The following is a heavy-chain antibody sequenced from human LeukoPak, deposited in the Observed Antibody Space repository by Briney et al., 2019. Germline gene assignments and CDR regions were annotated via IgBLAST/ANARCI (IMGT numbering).Heavy chain of an antibody. CDR2: INPNSGGT. CDR3: ARDKVGATSRNWFDP. CDR1: GYTFTGYY. D-gene: IGHD1-26*01. Sequence: ASVKVSCKASGYTFTGYYMHWVRQAPGQGLEWMGWINPNSGGTNYAQKFQGRVTMTRDTSISTAYMELSRLRSDDTAVYYCARDKVGATSRNWFDPWGQGTLVTVSS. V-gene: IGHV1-2*02. J-gene: IGHJ5*02.